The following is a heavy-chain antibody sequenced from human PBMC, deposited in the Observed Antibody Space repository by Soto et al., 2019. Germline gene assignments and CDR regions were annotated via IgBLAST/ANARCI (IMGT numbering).Heavy chain of an antibody. V-gene: IGHV5-51*03. J-gene: IGHJ6*02. Sequence: PGESLKISCKASGYSFTNSWIGWVRQMPEKGLEWVGIIYPDDSHATYSPSFQGRVTISADKSISTAYLQWNTLKVSDTAMYLCVRELTGAGYQYVMHLWGHGTTVTVSS. CDR1: GYSFTNSW. CDR3: VRELTGAGYQYVMHL. CDR2: IYPDDSHA. D-gene: IGHD3-9*01.